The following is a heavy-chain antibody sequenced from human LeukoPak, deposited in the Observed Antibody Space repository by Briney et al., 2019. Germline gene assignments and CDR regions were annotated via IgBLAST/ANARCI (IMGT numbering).Heavy chain of an antibody. J-gene: IGHJ4*02. CDR1: GFTFSTAW. Sequence: GSLRLSCVASGFTFSTAWMSWLRQAPGKGLEWIGSIYYSGSTYYNPSLKSRVTISVDTSKNQFSLKLSSVTAADTAVYYCARDDQGVNYDILTGYYRAAFGFDYWGQGTLVTVSS. CDR2: IYYSGST. D-gene: IGHD3-9*01. V-gene: IGHV4-4*02. CDR3: ARDDQGVNYDILTGYYRAAFGFDY.